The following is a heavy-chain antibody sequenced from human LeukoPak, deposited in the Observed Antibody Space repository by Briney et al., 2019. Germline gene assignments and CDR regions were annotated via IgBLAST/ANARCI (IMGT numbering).Heavy chain of an antibody. V-gene: IGHV3-30*02. J-gene: IGHJ4*02. CDR1: GFTFSSYG. CDR2: IRYDGSNK. Sequence: GGSLRLSCAASGFTFSSYGMHWVRQAPGKGLEWVAFIRYDGSNKYYADSVKGRFTISRDNSKNTLYLQMSSLRAEDTAVYYCAKDLIAARGYFDYWGQGTLVTVSS. D-gene: IGHD6-6*01. CDR3: AKDLIAARGYFDY.